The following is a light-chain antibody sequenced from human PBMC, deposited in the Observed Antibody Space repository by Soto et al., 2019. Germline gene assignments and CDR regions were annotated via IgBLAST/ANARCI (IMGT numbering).Light chain of an antibody. V-gene: IGLV1-51*01. J-gene: IGLJ2*01. Sequence: QSVLTQPPSVSAAPGQTVSISCSGSSSNIGSNYLSCYQHLPGTDPRHLIYDNNKRPSGIPDRFSGSKYVTSATLGITGLETGDEADYYCGTWDSSLSGVIFGGWTKVTVL. CDR1: SSNIGSNY. CDR2: DNN. CDR3: GTWDSSLSGVI.